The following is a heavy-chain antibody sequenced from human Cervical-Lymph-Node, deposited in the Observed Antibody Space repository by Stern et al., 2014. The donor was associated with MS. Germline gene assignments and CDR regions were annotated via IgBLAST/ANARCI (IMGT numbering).Heavy chain of an antibody. J-gene: IGHJ4*02. CDR2: VLYCGAT. CDR1: GDSISSYTHY. Sequence: QLQLQESGPGLVKPSETLSLTCAVSGDSISSYTHYWARIRQPPGKGLEWIGSVLYCGATYYNPSLKSPIAISVDASNNHFSLGHNSVTAADTAVYYCAKHACTGAACPFDLWGQGTLVTVSS. D-gene: IGHD2-8*02. CDR3: AKHACTGAACPFDL. V-gene: IGHV4-39*01.